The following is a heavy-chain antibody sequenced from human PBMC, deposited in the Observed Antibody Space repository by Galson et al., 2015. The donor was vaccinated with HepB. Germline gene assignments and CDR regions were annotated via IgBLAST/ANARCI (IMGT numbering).Heavy chain of an antibody. CDR2: ISSSSSTI. CDR3: ARDITMVRGVTRWFDP. D-gene: IGHD3-10*01. CDR1: GFTFSSYS. Sequence: SLRLSCAASGFTFSSYSMNWVRQAPGKGLEWVSYISSSSSTIYYADSVKGRFTIPRDNAKNSLYLQMNSLRAEDTAVYYCARDITMVRGVTRWFDPWGQGTLVTVSS. J-gene: IGHJ5*02. V-gene: IGHV3-48*01.